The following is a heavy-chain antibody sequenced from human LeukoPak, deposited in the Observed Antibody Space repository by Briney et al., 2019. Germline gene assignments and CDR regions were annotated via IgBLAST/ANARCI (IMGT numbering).Heavy chain of an antibody. Sequence: GGSLRLSCAASGFTFSSYSMNWVRQAPGKGLEWVSYISSSSSTIYYAASVKGRFTISRDNAKSSVYLQLNSLRAEDTAVYYCASYNCNSKHWYFDLWGRGTLVTVSS. V-gene: IGHV3-48*04. D-gene: IGHD1-7*01. CDR2: ISSSSSTI. J-gene: IGHJ2*01. CDR1: GFTFSSYS. CDR3: ASYNCNSKHWYFDL.